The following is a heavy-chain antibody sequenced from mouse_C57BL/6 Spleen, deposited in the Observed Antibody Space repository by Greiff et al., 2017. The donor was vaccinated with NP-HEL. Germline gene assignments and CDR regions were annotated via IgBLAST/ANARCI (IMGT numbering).Heavy chain of an antibody. CDR3: AREGYGSTFYYAMDY. CDR1: GYTFTSYW. CDR2: IYPGSGST. V-gene: IGHV1-55*01. J-gene: IGHJ4*01. Sequence: VQLQQPGAELVKPGASVKMSCKASGYTFTSYWITWVKQRPGQGLEWIGDIYPGSGSTNYNEKFKSKATLTVDTSSSTAYMQLSSLTSEDSAVYYCAREGYGSTFYYAMDYWGQGTSVTVSS. D-gene: IGHD1-1*01.